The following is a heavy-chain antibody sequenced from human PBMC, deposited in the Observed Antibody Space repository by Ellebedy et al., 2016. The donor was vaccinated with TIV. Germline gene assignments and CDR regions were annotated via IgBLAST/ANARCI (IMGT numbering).Heavy chain of an antibody. CDR2: INPSGGST. V-gene: IGHV1-46*04. CDR3: ARDLGGPFDF. D-gene: IGHD3-10*01. J-gene: IGHJ4*02. Sequence: ASVKVSCKATGYAFTSYYMDWVRQAPGQGLEWMGIINPSGGSTTYAKNLQGRVTMTRDTSTGTVYMELSSLRSDDTAVYYCARDLGGPFDFWGQGTLVIVSS. CDR1: GYAFTSYY.